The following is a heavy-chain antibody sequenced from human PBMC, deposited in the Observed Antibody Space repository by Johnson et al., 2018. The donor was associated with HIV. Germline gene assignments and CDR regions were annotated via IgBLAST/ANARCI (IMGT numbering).Heavy chain of an antibody. D-gene: IGHD7-27*01. J-gene: IGHJ3*02. CDR3: AGDRGLGRGDGFDI. CDR2: ISYDGSTK. Sequence: QVQLVESGGGVVQPGRSLRLSCAASGFTFSSYAMHWVRQAPGKGLEWVAVISYDGSTKYYADSVKGRVTNSRDNSKNTLYLQMNSLRAEDTAVCYCAGDRGLGRGDGFDIWGQGTMVTVS. CDR1: GFTFSSYA. V-gene: IGHV3-30*04.